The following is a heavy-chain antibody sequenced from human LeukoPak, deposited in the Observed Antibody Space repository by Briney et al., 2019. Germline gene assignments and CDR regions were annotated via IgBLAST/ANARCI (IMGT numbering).Heavy chain of an antibody. CDR1: GGSFSGYD. D-gene: IGHD3-10*01. V-gene: IGHV4-34*01. Sequence: SETLSLTCAVYGGSFSGYDWSWIRQPPGKGLEWIGEINHSGSTNYNPSLKSRVTISVDTSKNQFSLKLSSVTAADTAVYYCARVGSGLYGSGSYSRGFDYWGQGTLVTVSS. CDR2: INHSGST. J-gene: IGHJ4*02. CDR3: ARVGSGLYGSGSYSRGFDY.